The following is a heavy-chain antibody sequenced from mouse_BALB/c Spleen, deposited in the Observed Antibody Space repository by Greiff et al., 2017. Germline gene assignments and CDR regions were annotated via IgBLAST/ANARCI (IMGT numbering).Heavy chain of an antibody. CDR2: INPSTGYT. V-gene: IGHV1-7*01. D-gene: IGHD2-4*01. CDR3: ARYYYEYDWFAY. CDR1: GYTFTSYW. J-gene: IGHJ3*01. Sequence: VKLMESGAELAKPGASVKMSCKASGYTFTSYWMHWVKQRPGQGLEWIGYINPSTGYTEYNQKFKDKATLTADKSSSTAYMQLSSLTSEDSAVYYCARYYYEYDWFAYWGQGTLVTVSA.